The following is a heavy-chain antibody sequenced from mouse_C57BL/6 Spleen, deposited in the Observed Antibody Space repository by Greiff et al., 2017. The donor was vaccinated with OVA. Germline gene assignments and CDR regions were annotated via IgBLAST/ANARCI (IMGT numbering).Heavy chain of an antibody. CDR3: ARPPITTVVAPSYWYFDV. V-gene: IGHV5-6*01. J-gene: IGHJ1*03. CDR1: GFTFSSYG. CDR2: ISSGGSYT. D-gene: IGHD1-1*01. Sequence: EVQLVESGGDLVKPGGSLKLSCAASGFTFSSYGMSWVRQTPDKRLEWVATISSGGSYTYYPDSVKGRFTISRDNAKNTLYLQMSSLKSEDTAMYYCARPPITTVVAPSYWYFDVWGTGTTVTVSS.